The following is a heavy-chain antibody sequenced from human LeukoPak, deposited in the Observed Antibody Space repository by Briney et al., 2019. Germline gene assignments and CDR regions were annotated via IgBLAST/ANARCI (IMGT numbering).Heavy chain of an antibody. CDR1: GFTFSSYA. Sequence: AGGSLRLSCAASGFTFSSYAMHWVRQAPGKGLEWVAVISYDGSNKYYADSVKGRFTMSRDNSKNTLYLQMKSLRAEDTAVFYCARGAYSTSWFQTEEVLLRDGMDVWGQGTTVTVSS. D-gene: IGHD6-13*01. CDR3: ARGAYSTSWFQTEEVLLRDGMDV. CDR2: ISYDGSNK. V-gene: IGHV3-30-3*01. J-gene: IGHJ6*02.